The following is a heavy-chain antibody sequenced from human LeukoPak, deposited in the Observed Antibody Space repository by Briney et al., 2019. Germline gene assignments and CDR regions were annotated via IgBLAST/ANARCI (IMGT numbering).Heavy chain of an antibody. Sequence: GGSLRLSCAASGLTFSSYAMTWVRQAPGKGLEWVSAISGIGGSAFYADFVKGRFTISRDNSKNTLYLQMNSLRAEDTAVYYCAKSSKPVMYYFDYWGQGTLVTVSS. CDR3: AKSSKPVMYYFDY. J-gene: IGHJ4*02. CDR1: GLTFSSYA. V-gene: IGHV3-23*01. CDR2: ISGIGGSA. D-gene: IGHD3-16*01.